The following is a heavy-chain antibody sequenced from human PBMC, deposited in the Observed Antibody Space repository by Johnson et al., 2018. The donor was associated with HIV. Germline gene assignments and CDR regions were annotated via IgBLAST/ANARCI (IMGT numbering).Heavy chain of an antibody. CDR2: IYSGGSA. CDR1: GFTVSSNY. J-gene: IGHJ3*02. Sequence: VQLVESGGGLVQPGGSLRLSCAASGFTVSSNYMSWVRRAPGKGLEWVSVIYSGGSAYYADSVKGRFTISRDNSKNTLYLQMNSLKTEDTAVYYCTTDWELPPKSPRAFDIWGQGTMVTVSS. D-gene: IGHD1-26*01. V-gene: IGHV3-66*01. CDR3: TTDWELPPKSPRAFDI.